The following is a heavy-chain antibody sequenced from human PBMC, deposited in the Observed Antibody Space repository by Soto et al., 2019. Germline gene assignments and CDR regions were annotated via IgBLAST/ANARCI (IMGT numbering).Heavy chain of an antibody. D-gene: IGHD3-10*01. CDR3: ARRGSGSYSDY. V-gene: IGHV4-39*01. Sequence: QLQLQESGPGLVKPSETLSLTCTVSGGSISSSSYYWGWIRQPPGKGLEWIGSIYYSGSTYYNPSLKSRVTTSVDTSKNQFSLKLISVTAADTAVYYCARRGSGSYSDYWGQGTLVTVSS. CDR1: GGSISSSSYY. J-gene: IGHJ4*02. CDR2: IYYSGST.